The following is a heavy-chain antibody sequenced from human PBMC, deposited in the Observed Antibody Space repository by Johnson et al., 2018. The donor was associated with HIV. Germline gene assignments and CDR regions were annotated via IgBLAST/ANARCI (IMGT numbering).Heavy chain of an antibody. CDR2: IKRKTDGGTT. CDR1: GFTFSSYW. D-gene: IGHD6-13*01. Sequence: EVQLVESGGGLVQPGGSLRLSCAASGFTFSSYWMHCVRQAPGKGLEWVGRIKRKTDGGTTDYAAPVKGRFTTSRDDSKNTLYLQMNSLKTEDTAVYYCTTDLAAVGSGAFDIWGQGTMVTVSS. V-gene: IGHV3-15*01. J-gene: IGHJ3*02. CDR3: TTDLAAVGSGAFDI.